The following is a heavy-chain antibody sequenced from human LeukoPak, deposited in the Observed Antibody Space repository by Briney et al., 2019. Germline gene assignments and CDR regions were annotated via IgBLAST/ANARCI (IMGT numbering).Heavy chain of an antibody. CDR1: GGTFSSYA. CDR3: ARDFSWTGDYYYYGMDV. D-gene: IGHD3/OR15-3a*01. Sequence: ASVKVSCKASGGTFSSYAISWVRQAPGQGLEWMGRIIPILGIANYAQKFQGRVTITADKSTSTAYMELSSLRSEDTVVYYCARDFSWTGDYYYYGMDVWGQGTTVTVSS. V-gene: IGHV1-69*04. CDR2: IIPILGIA. J-gene: IGHJ6*02.